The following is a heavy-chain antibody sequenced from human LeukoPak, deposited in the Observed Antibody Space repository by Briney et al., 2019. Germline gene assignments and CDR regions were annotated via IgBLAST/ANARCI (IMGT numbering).Heavy chain of an antibody. J-gene: IGHJ6*03. V-gene: IGHV3-64*01. Sequence: GGSLRLSCAASGFTFSSYAMHWVRQAPGKGLEYVSAISSNGGSTYYANSVKGGFTISRDNSKNTLYLQMGSLRAEDMAVYYCARDLRYCSGGSCVLGVPDWSYYMDVWGKGTTVTVSS. D-gene: IGHD2-15*01. CDR3: ARDLRYCSGGSCVLGVPDWSYYMDV. CDR2: ISSNGGST. CDR1: GFTFSSYA.